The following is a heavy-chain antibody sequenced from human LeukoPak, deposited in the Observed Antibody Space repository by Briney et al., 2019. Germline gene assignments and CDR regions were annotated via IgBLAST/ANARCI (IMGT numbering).Heavy chain of an antibody. V-gene: IGHV3-7*01. CDR3: ATYSSLNRREFQY. D-gene: IGHD3-22*01. CDR2: IKTDGSEK. CDR1: GFTFSTSW. Sequence: GGSLRLSCAASGFTFSTSWMSWVRQAPGKGLQWVANIKTDGSEKYYVDSVKGRFTISRDNAKNSLYLQMNSLRAEDTAVYYCATYSSLNRREFQYWGQGTLLTVSS. J-gene: IGHJ1*01.